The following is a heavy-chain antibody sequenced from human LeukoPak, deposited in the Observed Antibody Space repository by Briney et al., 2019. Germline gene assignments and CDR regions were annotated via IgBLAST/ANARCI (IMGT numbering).Heavy chain of an antibody. CDR2: ISAYNGNT. J-gene: IGHJ4*02. CDR3: ARLAIGSGSYYPNDY. CDR1: GYTFTSYG. D-gene: IGHD3-10*01. V-gene: IGHV1-18*01. Sequence: ASVKVSCKASGYTFTSYGISWVRQAPGQGLEWMGWISAYNGNTNYAQKLQGRVTMTTDTSTSTAYMELRSLGSDDTAVYYCARLAIGSGSYYPNDYWGQGTLVTVSS.